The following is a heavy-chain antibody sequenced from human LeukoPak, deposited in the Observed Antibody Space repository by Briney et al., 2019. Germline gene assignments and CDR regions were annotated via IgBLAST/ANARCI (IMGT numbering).Heavy chain of an antibody. CDR3: AKDLVAVAVYYMDV. V-gene: IGHV3-21*01. J-gene: IGHJ6*03. CDR1: GFTFSSFS. D-gene: IGHD6-19*01. Sequence: PGGSLRLSCAASGFTFSSFSMNWVRQAPGKGLEWVSFISSSRSYIYYADSVKGRFTISRDNAKNSLYLQMNSLRAEDTAVYYCAKDLVAVAVYYMDVWGKGTTVTVSS. CDR2: ISSSRSYI.